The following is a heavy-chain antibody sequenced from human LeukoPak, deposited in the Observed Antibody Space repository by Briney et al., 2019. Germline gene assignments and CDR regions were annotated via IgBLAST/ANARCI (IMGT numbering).Heavy chain of an antibody. J-gene: IGHJ4*02. V-gene: IGHV3-30*02. CDR3: AKDLPAAYFDY. CDR2: VRSDGGIK. D-gene: IGHD2-2*01. Sequence: PGGSLRLSCAASGFTFSNYGIHWVRQAPGKGLEWVAFVRSDGGIKHYADSVKGRFTISRDNSRTTVYLQMNSLRAEDTAVYHCAKDLPAAYFDYWGQGTLVIVSS. CDR1: GFTFSNYG.